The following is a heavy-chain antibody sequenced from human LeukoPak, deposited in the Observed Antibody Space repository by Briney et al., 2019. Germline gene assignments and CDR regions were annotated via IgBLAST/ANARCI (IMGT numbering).Heavy chain of an antibody. D-gene: IGHD6-13*01. CDR2: INHSGST. J-gene: IGHJ6*03. Sequence: PSETLSLTCTVSGGAIGSYYWSWIRQPPGKGLEWIGEINHSGSTNYNPSLKSRVTISVDTSKNQFSLKLSSVTAADTAVYYCARGVHSSSWPPRYYYYYYMDVWGKGTTVTVSS. V-gene: IGHV4-34*01. CDR1: GGAIGSYY. CDR3: ARGVHSSSWPPRYYYYYYMDV.